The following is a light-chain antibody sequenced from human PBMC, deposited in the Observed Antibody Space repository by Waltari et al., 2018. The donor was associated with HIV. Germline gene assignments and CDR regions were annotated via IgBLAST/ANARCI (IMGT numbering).Light chain of an antibody. V-gene: IGLV1-47*01. Sequence: QSVLTQPPSASGTPGQRITISCSGSRSNIGSKYVYWYQQLPGTAPKLLIYRNNQRPSGVPDRFSGSKSGTSASLAISGLRSEDEADYYCATWDDTLSGHVVFGGGTKLNVL. J-gene: IGLJ2*01. CDR1: RSNIGSKY. CDR3: ATWDDTLSGHVV. CDR2: RNN.